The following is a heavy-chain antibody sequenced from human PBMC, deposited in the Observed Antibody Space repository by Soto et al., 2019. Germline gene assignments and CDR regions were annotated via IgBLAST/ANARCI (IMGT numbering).Heavy chain of an antibody. D-gene: IGHD1-7*01. CDR2: NYYSGST. Sequence: QVQLQESGPGLVKPSQTLSLTCTVSGGSISSGDYYWSWIRQPPGKGLEWIGYNYYSGSTYYHPSLKSLVTIAVDTSNNQFSLKLSSVTAADTAVYYCARDFNWNYSSQHLLEPEGYFDLWGRGTLVTVSS. CDR3: ARDFNWNYSSQHLLEPEGYFDL. CDR1: GGSISSGDYY. V-gene: IGHV4-30-4*01. J-gene: IGHJ2*01.